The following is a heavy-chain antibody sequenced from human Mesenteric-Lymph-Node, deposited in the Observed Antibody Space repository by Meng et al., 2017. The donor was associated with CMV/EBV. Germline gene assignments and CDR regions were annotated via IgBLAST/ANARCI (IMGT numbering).Heavy chain of an antibody. CDR3: ASQPYYDFRN. J-gene: IGHJ4*02. V-gene: IGHV3-48*03. Sequence: GESLKISCITSGFTFPSAWMAWVRQAPGKGLEWVSYISSSGSTIYYADSVKGRFTISRDNAKNSLYLQMNSLRAEDTAVYYCASQPYYDFRNWGQGTLVTVSS. D-gene: IGHD3-3*01. CDR2: ISSSGSTI. CDR1: GFTFPSAW.